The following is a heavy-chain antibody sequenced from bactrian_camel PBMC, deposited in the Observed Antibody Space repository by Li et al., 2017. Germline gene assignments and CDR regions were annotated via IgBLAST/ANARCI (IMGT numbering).Heavy chain of an antibody. Sequence: QVQLVESGGGLVQPGGSLTLSCVGSGFTFDDYAMGWIRQAPGKEREAVATIRSDGSTIYADDVKGRFTISKDNAKNTAYLQMNNLQPEDTAMYYCAEGRGSRGEHCYSLDYWGQGTQVTVS. CDR2: TIRSDGST. D-gene: IGHD6*01. CDR1: GFTFDDYA. V-gene: IGHV3S61*01. J-gene: IGHJ4*01. CDR3: AEGRGSRGEHCYSLDY.